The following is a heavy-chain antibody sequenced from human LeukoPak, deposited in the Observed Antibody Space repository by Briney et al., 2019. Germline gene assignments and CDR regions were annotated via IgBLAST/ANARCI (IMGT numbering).Heavy chain of an antibody. V-gene: IGHV4-34*01. CDR3: ARVRDPIAYYFDY. D-gene: IGHD2-21*01. CDR1: GGSFSGYY. CDR2: INHSGST. J-gene: IGHJ4*02. Sequence: SETLSLTCAVYGGSFSGYYWSWIRQPPGKGLEWIGEINHSGSTNYNPSLKSRVTISVDTSKNQFSLKLSSVTAADTAVYYCARVRDPIAYYFDYWGQGTLVTVSS.